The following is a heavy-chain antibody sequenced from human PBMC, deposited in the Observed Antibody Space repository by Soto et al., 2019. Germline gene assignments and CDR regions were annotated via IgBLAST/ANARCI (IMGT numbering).Heavy chain of an antibody. Sequence: VGSLRLSCAASGFTLSSNWMSWVRQAPGKGLEWVANIKQDGSEKYYVDSVKGRFTIARDNAKNSLYLQMNSLRAEDTAVYYCARDSLEVGPFDYWGQGTLVTVSS. V-gene: IGHV3-7*03. CDR2: IKQDGSEK. D-gene: IGHD1-1*01. J-gene: IGHJ4*02. CDR1: GFTLSSNW. CDR3: ARDSLEVGPFDY.